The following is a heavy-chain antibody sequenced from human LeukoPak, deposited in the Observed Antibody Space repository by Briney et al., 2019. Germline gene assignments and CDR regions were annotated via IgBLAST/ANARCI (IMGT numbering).Heavy chain of an antibody. CDR2: IYYSGST. J-gene: IGHJ5*02. Sequence: GSLRLSCAASGFTFNNYWMSWVRQPPGKGLEWFGGIYYSGSTYYNASLKSRVTISVDTSKNQFSLKMSSVTAADTAVYYCARGDDSLYNWFDPWGQGTLVTVSS. CDR1: GFTFNNYW. CDR3: ARGDDSLYNWFDP. V-gene: IGHV4-4*02. D-gene: IGHD3-22*01.